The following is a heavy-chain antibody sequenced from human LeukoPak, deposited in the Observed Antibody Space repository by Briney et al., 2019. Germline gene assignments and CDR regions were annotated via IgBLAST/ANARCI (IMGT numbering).Heavy chain of an antibody. CDR1: RYTFTSYY. J-gene: IGHJ2*01. CDR2: INPGGGTT. CDR3: AREKGIAGPFDL. V-gene: IGHV1-46*01. Sequence: ASVKVSCKASRYTFTSYYIHWVRQAPGQGLEWMGIINPGGGTTSYAQKFQGRVTMTRDTSTSTVYMELSSLRSEDTAVYYCAREKGIAGPFDLWGRGTVVTVS. D-gene: IGHD6-13*01.